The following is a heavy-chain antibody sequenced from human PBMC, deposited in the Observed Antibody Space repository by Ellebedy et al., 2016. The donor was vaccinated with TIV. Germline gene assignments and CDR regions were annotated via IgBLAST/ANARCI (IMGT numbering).Heavy chain of an antibody. Sequence: ASVKVSXXASGYIFIGYYIYWVRQAPGQGLEWMGWVNPSSGDTNYAQKFQGRVTMTRDTSISTAYMELSRLRSDDTAVYYCARRSGRYFDLDYWGQGALVTVSS. CDR3: ARRSGRYFDLDY. J-gene: IGHJ4*02. CDR1: GYIFIGYY. V-gene: IGHV1-2*02. D-gene: IGHD1-26*01. CDR2: VNPSSGDT.